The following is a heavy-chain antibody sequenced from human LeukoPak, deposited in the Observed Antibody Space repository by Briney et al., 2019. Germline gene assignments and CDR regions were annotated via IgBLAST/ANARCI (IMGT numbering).Heavy chain of an antibody. CDR1: GYTFTSYG. J-gene: IGHJ4*02. V-gene: IGHV1-18*01. CDR2: ISAYNGNT. D-gene: IGHD3-22*01. CDR3: ARTNYYDSSGSFGGFDY. Sequence: ASVKVSCKASGYTFTSYGISWVRQAPGQGLEWMGWISAYNGNTNYAQKLQGRVTMTTDTSTSTAYMELRSLRSDDTAVYYCARTNYYDSSGSFGGFDYWGQGTLVTVSS.